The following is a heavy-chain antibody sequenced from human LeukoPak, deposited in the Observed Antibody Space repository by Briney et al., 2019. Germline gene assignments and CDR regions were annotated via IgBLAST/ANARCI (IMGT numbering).Heavy chain of an antibody. CDR3: ARDQIGYGLDY. D-gene: IGHD5-18*01. CDR1: SVPINNHY. J-gene: IGHJ4*02. V-gene: IGHV4-59*11. Sequence: PSETLSLTCIVSSVPINNHYWSWLRQPPGKGLEWIGYIYDSWNTNYNPSLQSRVTISMDASRNQFSLNLTSVTAADTAVYYCARDQIGYGLDYWGQGTLVTVSS. CDR2: IYDSWNT.